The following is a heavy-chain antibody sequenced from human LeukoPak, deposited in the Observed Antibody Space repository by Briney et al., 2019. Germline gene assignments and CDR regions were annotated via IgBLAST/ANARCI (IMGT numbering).Heavy chain of an antibody. CDR2: ISGNGGAT. Sequence: GGSLRLSCAASGFTFSSYAMSWVRQAPGKGLEWVSAISGNGGATYYADSVKGRFTISRDNSKNTLHLQMNSLRAEDTALYYCAKATTAIVVDNFFDYWGQGTLVSVSS. D-gene: IGHD3-22*01. CDR1: GFTFSSYA. J-gene: IGHJ4*02. V-gene: IGHV3-23*01. CDR3: AKATTAIVVDNFFDY.